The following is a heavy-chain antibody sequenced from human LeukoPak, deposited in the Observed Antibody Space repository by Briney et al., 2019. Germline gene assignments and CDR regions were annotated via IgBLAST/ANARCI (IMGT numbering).Heavy chain of an antibody. Sequence: ASVKVSCKASGYTFTSYGISWVRQAPGQGLEWMGWISAYNGNTNYAQKLQGRVTMTTDTSTSTAYMELRSLRSDDTAVYYCARYYYGSGVSYYCGMDVWGQGTTVTVSS. V-gene: IGHV1-18*01. J-gene: IGHJ6*02. CDR3: ARYYYGSGVSYYCGMDV. D-gene: IGHD3-10*01. CDR2: ISAYNGNT. CDR1: GYTFTSYG.